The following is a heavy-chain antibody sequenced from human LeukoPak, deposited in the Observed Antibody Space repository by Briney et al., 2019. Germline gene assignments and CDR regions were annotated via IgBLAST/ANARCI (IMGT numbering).Heavy chain of an antibody. J-gene: IGHJ4*02. Sequence: GASVKVSCKASGYIFISYGISWVRQAPGQGLEWMGWISGYNGNTNYAQKLQGRVTMTTDTSTSTAYMELRSLRSDDTAVYYCARDNYYDSSGSVYWGQGTLVTVSS. CDR1: GYIFISYG. V-gene: IGHV1-18*01. CDR2: ISGYNGNT. CDR3: ARDNYYDSSGSVY. D-gene: IGHD3-22*01.